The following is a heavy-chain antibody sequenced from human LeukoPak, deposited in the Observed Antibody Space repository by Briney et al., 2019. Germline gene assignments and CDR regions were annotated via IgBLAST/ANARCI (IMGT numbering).Heavy chain of an antibody. Sequence: PSETLSLTCAVYGGSFSGYYWSWIRQPPGKWLEWIGEINHSGSTNYNPSLKSRVTISVDTSKNQFSLKLSSVTAADTAVYYCARLTGGYNWFDPWGQGTLVTVSS. D-gene: IGHD3-10*01. CDR1: GGSFSGYY. V-gene: IGHV4-34*01. CDR2: INHSGST. CDR3: ARLTGGYNWFDP. J-gene: IGHJ5*02.